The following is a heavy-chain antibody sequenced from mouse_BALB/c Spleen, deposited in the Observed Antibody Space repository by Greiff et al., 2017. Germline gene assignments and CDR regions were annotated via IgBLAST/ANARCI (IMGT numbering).Heavy chain of an antibody. V-gene: IGHV1-4*01. CDR1: GFTFTSYS. Sequence: QVQLQQSGAELARPGASVKLSCKASGFTFTSYSMHWVKQRPGQGLEWIGYINPSSGYTNYNQKFQDKATLTADKSSSTAYMQLSSLTSEDSAVYYFASFHDGYYAMDYWGQGTSVTVSS. CDR3: ASFHDGYYAMDY. CDR2: INPSSGYT. D-gene: IGHD2-3*01. J-gene: IGHJ4*01.